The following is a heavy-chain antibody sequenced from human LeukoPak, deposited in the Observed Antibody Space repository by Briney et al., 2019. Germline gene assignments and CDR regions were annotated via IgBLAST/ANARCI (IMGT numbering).Heavy chain of an antibody. Sequence: ASETLSLTCIVSGGSISTYYWNWIRQPPGKGLEWIGYIYHSGSTNYNPSLQSRVTISVDTSKNQFSLNLNSVTAADTAVYYCARGGAARLHFQNWGQGTLVTVSS. V-gene: IGHV4-59*01. D-gene: IGHD6-6*01. CDR1: GGSISTYY. CDR3: ARGGAARLHFQN. J-gene: IGHJ1*01. CDR2: IYHSGST.